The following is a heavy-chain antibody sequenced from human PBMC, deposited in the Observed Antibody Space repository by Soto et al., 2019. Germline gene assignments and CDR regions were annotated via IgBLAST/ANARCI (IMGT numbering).Heavy chain of an antibody. CDR2: IIPIFGTA. CDR1: GGTFSSYA. CDR3: ARAAHGSGSYYNGYYYYHGMDV. Sequence: GASVKVSCKASGGTFSSYAISWVRQAPGQGLEWMGGIIPIFGTANYAQKFQGRVTITADKSTSTAYMELSSLRSEDTAVYYCARAAHGSGSYYNGYYYYHGMDVWGQGTTVTVSS. J-gene: IGHJ6*02. V-gene: IGHV1-69*06. D-gene: IGHD3-10*01.